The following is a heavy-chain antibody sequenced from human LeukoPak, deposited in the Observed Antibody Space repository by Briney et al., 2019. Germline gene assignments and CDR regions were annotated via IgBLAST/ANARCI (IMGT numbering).Heavy chain of an antibody. J-gene: IGHJ4*02. Sequence: PGGSLRLSCAASGFTFTSYWMTWVRQAPGKGLEWVANIKQDGSVKYYVDSVKGRFTISRDDAKNSLYLQMNSLRAEDTALYYCVRDRRYCCSTNCVGLFDNWGQGTLVTVSS. V-gene: IGHV3-7*01. D-gene: IGHD2-2*01. CDR1: GFTFTSYW. CDR3: VRDRRYCCSTNCVGLFDN. CDR2: IKQDGSVK.